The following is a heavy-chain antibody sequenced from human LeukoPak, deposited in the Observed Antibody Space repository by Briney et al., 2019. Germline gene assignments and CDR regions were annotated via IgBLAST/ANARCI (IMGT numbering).Heavy chain of an antibody. Sequence: GASVKVSCKASGYTFTTYAMNWVRQAPGQGLEWMGWINTNTGNPTYAQGFTGRFVFSLDTSVSTAYLQISSLKAEDTAVYYCARGGAGWGIVPAAIPHFDYWGQGTLVTVSS. CDR3: ARGGAGWGIVPAAIPHFDY. CDR2: INTNTGNP. CDR1: GYTFTTYA. J-gene: IGHJ4*02. D-gene: IGHD2-2*01. V-gene: IGHV7-4-1*02.